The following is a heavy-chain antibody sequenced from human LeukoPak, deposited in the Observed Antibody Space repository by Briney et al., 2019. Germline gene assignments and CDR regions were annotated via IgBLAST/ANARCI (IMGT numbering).Heavy chain of an antibody. CDR3: ARHEQWLVGWFDP. CDR2: IYYSGST. CDR1: GGSISSSSYY. V-gene: IGHV4-39*01. Sequence: PSETLSLTCTVPGGSISSSSYYWGWIRRPPGKGLEWIGSIYYSGSTYYNPSLKSRVTISVDTSKNQFSLKLSSVTAADTAVYYCARHEQWLVGWFDPWGQGTLVTVSS. D-gene: IGHD6-19*01. J-gene: IGHJ5*02.